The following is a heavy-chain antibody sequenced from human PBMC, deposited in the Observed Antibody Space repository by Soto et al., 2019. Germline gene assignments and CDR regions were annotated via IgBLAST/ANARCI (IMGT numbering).Heavy chain of an antibody. CDR3: AGPDGSSGVPLDAFDI. CDR1: GGSISSSSYY. D-gene: IGHD2-8*02. V-gene: IGHV4-39*01. Sequence: SETLSLTCTVSGGSISSSSYYWGWIRQPPGKGLEWIGSIYYSGSTYYNPSLKSRVTISVDTSKNQFSLKLSSVTAADTAVYYCAGPDGSSGVPLDAFDIWGQGTMVTVSS. CDR2: IYYSGST. J-gene: IGHJ3*02.